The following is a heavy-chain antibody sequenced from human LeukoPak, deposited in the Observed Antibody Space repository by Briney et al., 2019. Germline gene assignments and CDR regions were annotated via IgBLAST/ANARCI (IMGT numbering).Heavy chain of an antibody. J-gene: IGHJ6*03. CDR2: IYYSGRT. CDR1: GGSISSNSYY. CDR3: AAARSSSGYYYYYMDV. V-gene: IGHV4-39*07. D-gene: IGHD6-6*01. Sequence: PSETLSLTCTVSGGSISSNSYYWGWIRQPPGKGLEWIGSIYYSGRTYYNPSLKSRVTMSVDTSNNQFSLKLSSVTAADTAVYYCAAARSSSGYYYYYMDVWGKGTTVTISS.